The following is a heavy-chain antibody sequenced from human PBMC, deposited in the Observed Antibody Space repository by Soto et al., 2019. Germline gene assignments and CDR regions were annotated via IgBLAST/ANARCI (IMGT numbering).Heavy chain of an antibody. CDR1: GYTFTSYG. CDR2: ISAYNGNT. V-gene: IGHV1-18*01. CDR3: ARDRERITIFGVAKVNFDY. D-gene: IGHD3-3*01. Sequence: ASVKVSCKASGYTFTSYGISWVRQAPGQGLEWMGWISAYNGNTNYAQKFQGRVTMTTDTSTSTAHMELRSLRSDDTAVYYCARDRERITIFGVAKVNFDYWGQGTLVTVSS. J-gene: IGHJ4*02.